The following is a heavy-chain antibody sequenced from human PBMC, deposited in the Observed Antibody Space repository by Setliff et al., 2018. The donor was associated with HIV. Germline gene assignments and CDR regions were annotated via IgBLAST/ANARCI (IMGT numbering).Heavy chain of an antibody. CDR3: ARRPIFYKLLLDAFDI. CDR2: ISAYNGDT. Sequence: RASVKVSCKASGYTFTNYGISWVRQAPGQGLEWMGWISAYNGDTNYAQTVQGRVTMTADTSTRTAYMELRSLRSDDPAVYSCARRPIFYKLLLDAFDIWGQGTRVTVSS. J-gene: IGHJ3*02. CDR1: GYTFTNYG. D-gene: IGHD2-2*01. V-gene: IGHV1-18*01.